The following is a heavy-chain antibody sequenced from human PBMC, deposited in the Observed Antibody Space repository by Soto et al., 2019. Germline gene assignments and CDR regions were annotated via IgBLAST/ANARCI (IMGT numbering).Heavy chain of an antibody. CDR3: TTYGDYGGIDY. V-gene: IGHV3-15*07. D-gene: IGHD4-17*01. Sequence: GGSLRLSCAASSFTFSNAWMNWVRQAPGKGLEWVGRLKSKTDGGTADYAAPVKGRFIISRDDSKNTLYLQMNSLKAEDTAVYYCTTYGDYGGIDYWGQGTLVTVSS. CDR1: SFTFSNAW. J-gene: IGHJ4*02. CDR2: LKSKTDGGTA.